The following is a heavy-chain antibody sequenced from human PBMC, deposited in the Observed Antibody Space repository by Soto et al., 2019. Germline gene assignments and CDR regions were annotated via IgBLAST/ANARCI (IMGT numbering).Heavy chain of an antibody. V-gene: IGHV6-1*01. CDR3: ARDRGSSGWYYYYGMDV. J-gene: IGHJ6*02. CDR1: GDSVSSNSAA. Sequence: SQTLSLTCAISGDSVSSNSAAWNWIRQSPSRGLEWLGRTYYRSKWYNDYAVSVKSRITINPDTSKNQFYLQLNSVTPEDTAVYSCARDRGSSGWYYYYGMDVWGQGTTVTVSS. D-gene: IGHD6-19*01. CDR2: TYYRSKWYN.